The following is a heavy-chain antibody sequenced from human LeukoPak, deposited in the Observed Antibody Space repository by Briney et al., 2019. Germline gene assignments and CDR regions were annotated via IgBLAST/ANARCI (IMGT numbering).Heavy chain of an antibody. CDR3: AKGNTMVRGPKGAFDI. Sequence: GGSLRLSCAASGFTFSSYAMSWVRQAPGKGLEWVSAISGSGGSTYYADSVKGRFTISRDNSKNTLYLQMNSLRAEDTAIYYCAKGNTMVRGPKGAFDIWGQGTMVTVSS. D-gene: IGHD3-10*01. V-gene: IGHV3-23*01. J-gene: IGHJ3*02. CDR1: GFTFSSYA. CDR2: ISGSGGST.